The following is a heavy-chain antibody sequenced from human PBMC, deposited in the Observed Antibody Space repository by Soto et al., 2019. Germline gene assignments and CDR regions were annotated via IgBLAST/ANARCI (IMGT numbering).Heavy chain of an antibody. CDR2: IYPGDSDT. J-gene: IGHJ3*02. CDR3: ATSLGAQLLDAFDI. V-gene: IGHV5-51*01. Sequence: GESLKISCKGSGYSFTSYWIGWVRQMPGKGLEWMGIIYPGDSDTRYSPAFQGQVTISADKSTSTAYLQRSSRKASDSTLYYCATSLGAQLLDAFDIWGQGTMVTVSS. CDR1: GYSFTSYW. D-gene: IGHD2-2*01.